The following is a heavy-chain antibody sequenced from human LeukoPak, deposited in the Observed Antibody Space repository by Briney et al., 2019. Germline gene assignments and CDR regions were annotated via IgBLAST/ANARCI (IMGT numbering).Heavy chain of an antibody. CDR1: GFTFSSYA. CDR3: ARSYYDSIGYFTYYFDY. J-gene: IGHJ4*02. D-gene: IGHD3-22*01. V-gene: IGHV3-30*04. Sequence: GGSLRLSCAASGFTFSSYAMHWVRQAPGKGLEWVAVISYDGSNKYYADSVKGRFTISRDNSKNTLYLQMNSLRAEDTAVYYCARSYYDSIGYFTYYFDYWGQGTLVTVSS. CDR2: ISYDGSNK.